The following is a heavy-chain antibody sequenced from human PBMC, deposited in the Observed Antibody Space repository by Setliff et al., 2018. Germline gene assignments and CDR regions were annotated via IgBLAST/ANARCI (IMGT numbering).Heavy chain of an antibody. V-gene: IGHV3-23*01. CDR1: GFTFSSYA. Sequence: GGSLRLSCAASGFTFSSYAMSWVRQAPGKGLDWVSALSGTGGSTYYADSVKGRFTISRDNAKNSLYLQMNSLRAEDTAVYYCARDRGSYRTDYFAYWGQGILVTVSS. CDR3: ARDRGSYRTDYFAY. CDR2: LSGTGGST. D-gene: IGHD1-26*01. J-gene: IGHJ4*02.